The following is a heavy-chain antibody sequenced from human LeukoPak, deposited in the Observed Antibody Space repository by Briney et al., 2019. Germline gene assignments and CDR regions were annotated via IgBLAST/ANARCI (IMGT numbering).Heavy chain of an antibody. CDR2: IYYRGDI. D-gene: IGHD3/OR15-3a*01. CDR3: ATNKDWAEAD. V-gene: IGHV4-59*03. J-gene: IGHJ4*02. Sequence: PSGTLSLTCSVSDGSIKTYYWSWIRQSSGQGLEWNGNIYYRGDINYNPSLKSRVIISIDTSKNQFSLKVTSLTAADTAVYYCATNKDWAEADWGQGTLVIVSS. CDR1: DGSIKTYY.